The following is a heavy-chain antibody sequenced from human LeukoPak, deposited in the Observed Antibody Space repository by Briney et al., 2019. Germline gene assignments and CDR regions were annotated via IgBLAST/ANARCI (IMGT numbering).Heavy chain of an antibody. CDR3: ARGRAHSDFWSGYYHPFDY. CDR1: GYTFTSYY. J-gene: IGHJ4*02. CDR2: ISAYNGNT. Sequence: ASVKVSCKASGYTFTSYYMHWVRQAPGQGLEWMGWISAYNGNTNYAQKLQGRVTMTTDTSTSTAYMELRSLRSDDMAVYYCARGRAHSDFWSGYYHPFDYWGQGTLVTVSS. D-gene: IGHD3-3*01. V-gene: IGHV1-18*03.